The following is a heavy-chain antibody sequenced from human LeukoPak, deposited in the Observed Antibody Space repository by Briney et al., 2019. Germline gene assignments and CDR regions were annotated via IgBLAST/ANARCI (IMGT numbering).Heavy chain of an antibody. D-gene: IGHD7-27*01. CDR3: VSDRDWGFDS. J-gene: IGHJ4*02. V-gene: IGHV3-66*01. CDR2: IYSGGST. CDR1: GFTVSSNC. Sequence: GGSLRLSCAASGFTVSSNCMSWVRQAPGKGLEWVSVIYSGGSTDYADSVKGRFTISRDNSKNTLYFQMNSLRAEDTAVYYCVSDRDWGFDSWGRGTLVTVSS.